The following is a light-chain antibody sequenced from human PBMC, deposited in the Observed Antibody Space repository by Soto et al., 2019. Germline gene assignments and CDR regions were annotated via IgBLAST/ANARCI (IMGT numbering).Light chain of an antibody. CDR1: DIGSKS. V-gene: IGLV3-21*01. CDR2: YDS. CDR3: QVWDGATDRPV. J-gene: IGLJ2*01. Sequence: SYELTQSPSLSVAPGETATITWGGNDIGSKSVHWYQQRPGRAPIMVISYDSARPSGIPERFSGSNSGSTATLTISGVEVGDEADYYCQVWDGATDRPVFGGGTKVTVL.